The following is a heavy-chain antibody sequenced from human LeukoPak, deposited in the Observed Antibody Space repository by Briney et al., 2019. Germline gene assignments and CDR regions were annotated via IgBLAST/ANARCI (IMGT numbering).Heavy chain of an antibody. CDR2: ISNSGSP. Sequence: SETLSLTCAVSGASISSLYWSWIWQPPGRGLEWIGFISNSGSPTYNPSLNSRVTISLDTSKNQFSLKVNYVTAADTAVYYCASESRQLGNWGQGTLVTVPS. CDR3: ASESRQLGN. CDR1: GASISSLY. J-gene: IGHJ4*02. V-gene: IGHV4-59*01. D-gene: IGHD1-1*01.